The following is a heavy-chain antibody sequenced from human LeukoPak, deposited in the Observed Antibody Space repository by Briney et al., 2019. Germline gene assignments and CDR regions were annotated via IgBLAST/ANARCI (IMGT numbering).Heavy chain of an antibody. V-gene: IGHV3-15*01. CDR2: IRSKTDGGTT. J-gene: IGHJ6*02. CDR3: NTMSSSSHV. D-gene: IGHD6-6*01. CDR1: GFTVTYAW. Sequence: GGSLRLSCAASGFTVTYAWMSWVRQAPGKGLEWVGRIRSKTDGGTTDSAAPVKGRFSISRDELRNTLYLQMDSLKSEDTAVYYCNTMSSSSHVWGQGTTVTVSS.